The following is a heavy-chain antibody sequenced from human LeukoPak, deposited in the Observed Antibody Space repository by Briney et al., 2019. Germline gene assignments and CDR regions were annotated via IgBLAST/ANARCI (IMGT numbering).Heavy chain of an antibody. CDR3: ARGSERTMVRGVIPPGFDY. J-gene: IGHJ4*02. CDR1: GGSFSGYY. CDR2: INHSGST. V-gene: IGHV4-34*01. D-gene: IGHD3-10*01. Sequence: SETLSLTCAVYGGSFSGYYWSWIRQPPGKGLEWIGEINHSGSTNYNPSLKSRVTISVDTSKNQFSLKLSSVTAADTAVYYCARGSERTMVRGVIPPGFDYWGQGTLVTVSS.